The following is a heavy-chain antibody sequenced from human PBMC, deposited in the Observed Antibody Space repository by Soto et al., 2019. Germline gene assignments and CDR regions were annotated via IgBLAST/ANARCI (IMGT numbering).Heavy chain of an antibody. J-gene: IGHJ4*02. Sequence: RASVRLSCAASGFTFSTYSMNWVRQAPGKGLEWVSSISGSGNYTHYADFLRGRFTISRDNAKTSLYLQMNSLRAEDTAVYYCAREGINNYNEYYFDSWGQGTVVTVSS. D-gene: IGHD4-4*01. CDR3: AREGINNYNEYYFDS. CDR2: ISGSGNYT. V-gene: IGHV3-21*01. CDR1: GFTFSTYS.